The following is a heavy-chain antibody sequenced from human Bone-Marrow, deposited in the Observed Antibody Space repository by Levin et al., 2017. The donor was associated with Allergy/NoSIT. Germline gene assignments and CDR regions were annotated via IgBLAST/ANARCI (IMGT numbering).Heavy chain of an antibody. CDR2: VKSRTDDGTT. V-gene: IGHV3-15*07. Sequence: GSLRLSCAASGFTFSNAWMNWVRQAPGKGLEWVGRVKSRTDDGTTAYAAPVEGRFTVSRDDSKNTLYLQMNSLKTEDTAVYYCTTGPFDYWGQGTLVTVSS. CDR1: GFTFSNAW. CDR3: TTGPFDY. J-gene: IGHJ4*02.